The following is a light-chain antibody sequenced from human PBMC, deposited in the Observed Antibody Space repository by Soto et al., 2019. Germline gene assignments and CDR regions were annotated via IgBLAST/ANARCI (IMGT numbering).Light chain of an antibody. J-gene: IGKJ4*01. CDR3: QRYDNWPLT. CDR2: DAS. V-gene: IGKV1-5*01. Sequence: DIQMTQSPSTLSASVGDRVTISCRASQSIQTWLAWYQQRPGKAPNLLIFDASDLASGVSSRFSGSGSGAEFTLTISSLQSEDFAVYYCQRYDNWPLTFGGGTKVEIK. CDR1: QSIQTW.